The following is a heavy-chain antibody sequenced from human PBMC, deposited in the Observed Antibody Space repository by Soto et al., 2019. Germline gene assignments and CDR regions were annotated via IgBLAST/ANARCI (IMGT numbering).Heavy chain of an antibody. CDR3: ARWNVQHDSYGYF. D-gene: IGHD5-18*01. V-gene: IGHV3-30-3*01. Sequence: PGVSLRLSCAASGFTFITYPMHWVRQAPGKGLEWVALISYDGSSKYYADSVKGRFTISRDNSKNTLYLQMNSLRAEDTAVYYCARWNVQHDSYGYFWGQGTRVTVSS. CDR1: GFTFITYP. CDR2: ISYDGSSK. J-gene: IGHJ4*02.